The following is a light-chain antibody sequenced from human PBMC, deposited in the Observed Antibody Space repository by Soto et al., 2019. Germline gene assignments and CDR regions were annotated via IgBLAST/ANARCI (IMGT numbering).Light chain of an antibody. J-gene: IGLJ1*01. V-gene: IGLV2-14*01. Sequence: QSALTQPASVSGSPGQSITISCTATSSDVGSFNYVSWYQHHPGKAPKLMIYEVTSRPSGVSNRFSGSKSGNTASLTISGLQAEDEADYYCVLYATSTTPYVFGSGTKLTVL. CDR3: VLYATSTTPYV. CDR1: SSDVGSFNY. CDR2: EVT.